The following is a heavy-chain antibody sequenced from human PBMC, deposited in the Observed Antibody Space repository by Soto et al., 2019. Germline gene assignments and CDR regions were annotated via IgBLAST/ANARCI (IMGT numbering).Heavy chain of an antibody. CDR2: IYSSGSN. V-gene: IGHV4-4*07. CDR3: ARGYESGYTFGHDR. Sequence: SETLSLTCTVSGDSISSTYWSWVRQPAGRGLEWIGRIYSSGSNNYNPSLESRVTMSVDTSKNQFSLTLRSVTAADTAVYFCARGYESGYTFGHDRWGQGTLVTVSS. CDR1: GDSISSTY. D-gene: IGHD3-3*01. J-gene: IGHJ5*02.